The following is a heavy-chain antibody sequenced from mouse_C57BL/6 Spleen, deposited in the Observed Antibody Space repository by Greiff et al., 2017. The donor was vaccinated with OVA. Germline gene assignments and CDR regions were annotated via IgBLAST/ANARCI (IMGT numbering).Heavy chain of an antibody. J-gene: IGHJ2*01. CDR1: GYTFTSYG. CDR3: ARWGFTTVVADY. V-gene: IGHV1-81*01. Sequence: VKLLESGAELARPGASVKLSCKASGYTFTSYGISWVKQRTGQGLEWIGEIYPRSGNTYYNEKFKGKATLTADKSSSTAYMELRSLTSEDSAVYFCARWGFTTVVADYWGQGTTLTVSS. CDR2: IYPRSGNT. D-gene: IGHD1-1*01.